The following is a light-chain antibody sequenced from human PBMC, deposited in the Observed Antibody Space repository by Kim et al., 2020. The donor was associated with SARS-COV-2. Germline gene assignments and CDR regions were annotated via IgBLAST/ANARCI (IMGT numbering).Light chain of an antibody. V-gene: IGLV3-1*01. Sequence: VSPGQTASITCSGDKLGDKYACWYQQKPGQSPVLVIYQDSKRPSGIPERFSGSNPGNTATLTISGTQAMDEADYYCQAWDSSTVVFGGGTQLTVL. CDR2: QDS. CDR1: KLGDKY. J-gene: IGLJ2*01. CDR3: QAWDSSTVV.